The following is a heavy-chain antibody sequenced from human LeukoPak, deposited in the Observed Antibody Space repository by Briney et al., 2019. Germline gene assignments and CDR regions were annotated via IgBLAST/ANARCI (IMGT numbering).Heavy chain of an antibody. V-gene: IGHV4-28*05. J-gene: IGHJ6*03. CDR3: ARTASGYSGSYYYPYYMDV. Sequence: SETLSLTCAVSGYSISSSNWWGWIRQPPGKGLEWIGYIYYSGSIYYNPSPKSRVTMSVDTSKNQFSLKLSSVTAVDTAVYYCARTASGYSGSYYYPYYMDVWGKGTTVTVSS. D-gene: IGHD1-26*01. CDR1: GYSISSSNW. CDR2: IYYSGSI.